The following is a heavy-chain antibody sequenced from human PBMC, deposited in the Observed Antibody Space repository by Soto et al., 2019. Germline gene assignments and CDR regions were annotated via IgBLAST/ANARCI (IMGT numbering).Heavy chain of an antibody. CDR2: FSGGRDTT. CDR1: GFTFSSYA. J-gene: IGHJ4*02. D-gene: IGHD2-21*01. Sequence: GGSLRLSCVASGFTFSSYAMSWVRQSPGERLEWVATFSGGRDTTWHADSVKGRFTVSGDSSKNTLSLQMNSLRPEDTALYYCAKATSATCTGSICYSFDYWGQGTLVTVSS. CDR3: AKATSATCTGSICYSFDY. V-gene: IGHV3-23*01.